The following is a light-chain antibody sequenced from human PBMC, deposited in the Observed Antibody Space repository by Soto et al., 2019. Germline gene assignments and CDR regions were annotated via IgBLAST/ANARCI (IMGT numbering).Light chain of an antibody. V-gene: IGKV3-11*01. Sequence: EIVLTQYPATLSLSPGERATLSCRASQSVSSYLAWYQHKPGQAPRLLIYDASNRATGIAARFIGSGSGTDFTLTISSLEPEDFAVYYCQQRSNWPLTFGGGTKVEIK. CDR2: DAS. CDR3: QQRSNWPLT. J-gene: IGKJ4*01. CDR1: QSVSSY.